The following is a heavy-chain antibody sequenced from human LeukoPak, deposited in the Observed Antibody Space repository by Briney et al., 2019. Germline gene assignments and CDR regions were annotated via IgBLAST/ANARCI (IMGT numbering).Heavy chain of an antibody. CDR2: VYYSGST. CDR3: ARRKAVRPRDYYFDY. J-gene: IGHJ4*02. Sequence: SETLSLTCTVSDDSVSSDNYYWSWIRQPPGKGLEWIGYVYYSGSTNYNPSLKSRVTISVDSSKNQFSLKLSSVTAADTAVYFCARRKAVRPRDYYFDYWGQGTLVTVSS. D-gene: IGHD6-6*01. CDR1: DDSVSSDNYY. V-gene: IGHV4-61*01.